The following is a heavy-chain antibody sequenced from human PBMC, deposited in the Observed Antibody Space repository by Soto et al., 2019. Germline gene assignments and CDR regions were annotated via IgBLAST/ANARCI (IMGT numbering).Heavy chain of an antibody. CDR2: ITPSDGSR. J-gene: IGHJ5*02. D-gene: IGHD4-17*01. CDR3: ARGIKYGKYSRWFDP. Sequence: ASVKVSCKASGYTFTSYYLHWVRQAPGQGLEWMGMITPSDGSRTYAQEFQGRVTMTRDTSTSTVYMDMSSLRSEDTAVYYCARGIKYGKYSRWFDPWGPGTLVTAPQ. V-gene: IGHV1-46*01. CDR1: GYTFTSYY.